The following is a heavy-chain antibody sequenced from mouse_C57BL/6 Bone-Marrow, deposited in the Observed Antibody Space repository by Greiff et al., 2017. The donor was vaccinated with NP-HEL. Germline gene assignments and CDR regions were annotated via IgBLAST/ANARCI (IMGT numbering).Heavy chain of an antibody. Sequence: VHVKQSGPELVKPGASVKISCKASGYSFTGYYMHWVKQSHGNILDWIGYIYPYNGVSSYNQKFKGKATLTVDKSSSTAYMELRSLTSEDSAVYYCAREKANWDGRDAMDYWGQGTSVTVSS. CDR3: AREKANWDGRDAMDY. J-gene: IGHJ4*01. CDR2: IYPYNGVS. V-gene: IGHV1-31*01. CDR1: GYSFTGYY. D-gene: IGHD4-1*01.